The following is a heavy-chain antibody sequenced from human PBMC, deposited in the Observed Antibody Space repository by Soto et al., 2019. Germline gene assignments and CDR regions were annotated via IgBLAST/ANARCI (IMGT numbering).Heavy chain of an antibody. D-gene: IGHD3-10*01. V-gene: IGHV4-39*01. J-gene: IGHJ3*02. CDR3: ARHVAYYGSGSYYNSAFDI. CDR1: GGSISSSSYY. Sequence: SETLSLTCTVSGGSISSSSYYWGWIRQPPGKGLEWIGSIYYSGSTYYNPSLKSRVTISVDTSKNQFSLKLSSVTAADTAVYYCARHVAYYGSGSYYNSAFDIWGQGTMVTVSS. CDR2: IYYSGST.